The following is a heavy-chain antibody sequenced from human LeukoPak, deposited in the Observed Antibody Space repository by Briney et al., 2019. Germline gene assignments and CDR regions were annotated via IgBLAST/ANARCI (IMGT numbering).Heavy chain of an antibody. CDR1: GYTFTRDD. V-gene: IGHV1-18*01. Sequence: SVKVSCKASGYTFTRDDITWVRQAPGQGLEWMGWIGTNNGNINYAQKFHGRVTMTTDTSSSIVYMELRSLRSDDTAVYYCARTTYSLIEGPRNSYFDLWGRGTLVTVSS. J-gene: IGHJ2*01. CDR3: ARTTYSLIEGPRNSYFDL. CDR2: IGTNNGNI. D-gene: IGHD6-13*01.